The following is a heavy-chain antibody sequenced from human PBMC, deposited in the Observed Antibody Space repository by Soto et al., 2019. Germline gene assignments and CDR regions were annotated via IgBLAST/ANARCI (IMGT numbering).Heavy chain of an antibody. CDR2: INAGNGNT. J-gene: IGHJ4*02. CDR3: ATLYCSSTSCYGFGDY. Sequence: ASVKVSCKASGYTFTSYAMHWVRQAPGQRLEWMGWINAGNGNTKYSQKFQGRVTITRDTSASTAYMELSSLRSEDTAVYYCATLYCSSTSCYGFGDYWGQGTLVTVSS. V-gene: IGHV1-3*01. CDR1: GYTFTSYA. D-gene: IGHD2-2*01.